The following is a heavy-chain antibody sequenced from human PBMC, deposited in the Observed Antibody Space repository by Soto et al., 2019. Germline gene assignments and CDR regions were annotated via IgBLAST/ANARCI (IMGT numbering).Heavy chain of an antibody. CDR2: ISSSSSTI. Sequence: PGGSLRLSCAASGFTFSSYSMNWVRQAPGKGLEWVSYISSSSSTIYYADSVKGRFTISRDNAKNSLYLQMNSLRDEDTAVYYCAREGRGSSWYQIYYYYGMDVWGQGTTVTVSS. V-gene: IGHV3-48*02. J-gene: IGHJ6*02. CDR1: GFTFSSYS. CDR3: AREGRGSSWYQIYYYYGMDV. D-gene: IGHD6-13*01.